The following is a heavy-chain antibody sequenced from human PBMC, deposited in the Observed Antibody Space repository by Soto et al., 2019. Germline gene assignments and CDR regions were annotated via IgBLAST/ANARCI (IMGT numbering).Heavy chain of an antibody. CDR2: IYWDDDK. CDR1: GFSLSTGGVG. CDR3: THSRCGGDCLQSYSSHYYFGMDV. V-gene: IGHV2-5*02. Sequence: QITLMESGPTLVKPTQTLTLTCTFSGFSLSTGGVGVGWIRQPPGKALEWLALIYWDDDKRYSPSLRSRLTITKHTSKNQXXLXMXXMDPVDTATYYCTHSRCGGDCLQSYSSHYYFGMDVWGQGTTVTVSS. D-gene: IGHD2-21*02. J-gene: IGHJ6*02.